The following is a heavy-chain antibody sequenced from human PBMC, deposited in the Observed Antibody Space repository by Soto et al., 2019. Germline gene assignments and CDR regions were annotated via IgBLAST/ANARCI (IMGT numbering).Heavy chain of an antibody. Sequence: QVQLVQSGAEVKKPGSSVKVSCKASGGTFSSYSISWVRQAPGQGLEWMGRIIPILGIANYAQKFQGRVTITADKSTSTAYMELSSLRSEDTAVSYCAGGYSYGFDYWGQGTLVTVSS. D-gene: IGHD5-18*01. J-gene: IGHJ4*02. CDR3: AGGYSYGFDY. CDR2: IIPILGIA. CDR1: GGTFSSYS. V-gene: IGHV1-69*02.